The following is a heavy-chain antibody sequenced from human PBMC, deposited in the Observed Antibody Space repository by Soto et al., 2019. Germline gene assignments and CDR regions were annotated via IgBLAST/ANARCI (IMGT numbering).Heavy chain of an antibody. J-gene: IGHJ4*02. CDR3: ARDYGDYVFDS. CDR1: GFTFSSYS. D-gene: IGHD4-17*01. V-gene: IGHV3-48*01. CDR2: ISSTSSAI. Sequence: GGSLRLSCAASGFTFSSYSMNWVRQAPGKGLEWPSYISSTSSAIYYADSVKGRFTISRDNAKNSLYLQMNSLRAEDTAVYYCARDYGDYVFDSWGQGTLVTVSS.